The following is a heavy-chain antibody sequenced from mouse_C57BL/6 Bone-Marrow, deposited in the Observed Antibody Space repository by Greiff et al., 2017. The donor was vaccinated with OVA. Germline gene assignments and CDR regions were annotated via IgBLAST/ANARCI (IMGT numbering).Heavy chain of an antibody. CDR2: ISSGGSYT. D-gene: IGHD2-5*01. J-gene: IGHJ4*01. CDR3: ARHKRPTIVTQGGLYAMDY. CDR1: GFTFSSYG. V-gene: IGHV5-6*01. Sequence: EVMLVESGGDLVKPGGSLKLSCAASGFTFSSYGMSLVRQTPEKRLEWVATISSGGSYTYYPDSVKGRFTISRDNAKNTLYLQMSSLKSEDTAMYYCARHKRPTIVTQGGLYAMDYWGQGTSVTVSS.